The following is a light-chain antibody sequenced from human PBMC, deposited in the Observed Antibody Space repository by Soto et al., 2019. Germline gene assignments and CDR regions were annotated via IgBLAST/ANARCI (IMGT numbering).Light chain of an antibody. V-gene: IGLV2-14*03. J-gene: IGLJ1*01. Sequence: QSVLTQPASVSGSPGQSITISCTGTSSDIGGYNYVSWYQQHPGKAPKLILNYVTNRPSGVSNRFSGSKSGNTASLTISGLQTDDEGDYYCSSYTSTASYVFGPGIKLTVL. CDR3: SSYTSTASYV. CDR1: SSDIGGYNY. CDR2: YVT.